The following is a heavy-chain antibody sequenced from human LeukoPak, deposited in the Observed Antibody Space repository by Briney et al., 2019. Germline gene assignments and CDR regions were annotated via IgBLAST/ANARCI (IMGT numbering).Heavy chain of an antibody. CDR3: ARDGNGIDY. J-gene: IGHJ4*02. Sequence: SETLSLTCTVSGGSISSNYWSWIRQPPGKGLEWIGYIYYSGSTNYNPSLKSRVTISVDTSKNQFSLKLSSVTAADTAVYYCARDGNGIDYWGQGTLVIVPS. D-gene: IGHD1-26*01. CDR1: GGSISSNY. V-gene: IGHV4-59*01. CDR2: IYYSGST.